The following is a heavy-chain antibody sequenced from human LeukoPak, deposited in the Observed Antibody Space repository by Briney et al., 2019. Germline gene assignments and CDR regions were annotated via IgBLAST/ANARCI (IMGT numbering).Heavy chain of an antibody. CDR3: ARAIRGSAVDTGDR. CDR1: GFTFSRYW. V-gene: IGHV3-7*01. J-gene: IGHJ4*02. CDR2: IKNDGSEE. Sequence: GGSLRLSCAASGFTFSRYWMRWVRQAPGKGLEGVANIKNDGSEEYYVDSVKGRFTISRDNARNSLFLQMNSLTVEDTAVYYCARAIRGSAVDTGDRWGQGTLVTVSS. D-gene: IGHD3-10*01.